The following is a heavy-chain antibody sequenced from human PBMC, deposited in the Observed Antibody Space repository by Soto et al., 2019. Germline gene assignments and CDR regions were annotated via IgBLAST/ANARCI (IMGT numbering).Heavy chain of an antibody. CDR3: AKGGGSARDFDY. V-gene: IGHV3-30*18. CDR1: GFTFGNYG. Sequence: GGSLRLSCPVSGFTFGNYGMHWVRQAPGKGLEWVASTSYDGNNKYYADSLKGRFTISRDNSKKMVYLQMTSLGPEDTAVYYCAKGGGSARDFDYWGQGALVTVSS. J-gene: IGHJ4*02. CDR2: TSYDGNNK. D-gene: IGHD1-26*01.